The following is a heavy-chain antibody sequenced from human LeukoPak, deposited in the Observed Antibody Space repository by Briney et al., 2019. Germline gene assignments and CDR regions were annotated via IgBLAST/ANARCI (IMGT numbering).Heavy chain of an antibody. D-gene: IGHD3-10*01. CDR3: ASRSYYYGSGSYYSMVFDY. V-gene: IGHV4-39*01. J-gene: IGHJ4*02. Sequence: SETLSLACIVSGGSISSSSYYWGWIRQPPGKGLEWIGSIYYSGSTYYNPSLKRRVTISLDTSQNQFCLKLDSVTAAATAVYYCASRSYYYGSGSYYSMVFDYWGQGTLVTVS. CDR2: IYYSGST. CDR1: GGSISSSSYY.